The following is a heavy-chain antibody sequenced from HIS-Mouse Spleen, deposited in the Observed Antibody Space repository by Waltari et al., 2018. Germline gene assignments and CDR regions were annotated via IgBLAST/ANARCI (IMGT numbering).Heavy chain of an antibody. CDR1: VFTFSSYA. Sequence: EVQLLESGGGLVQPGGSLRLSCAASVFTFSSYAMSWVRQAPGKGLEWVSASSGSGGRTYYADSVEGRFTIARDNSQNTLYMQMNSLRAADTAVYYCAKCGWGLTGPPVGYWGQGTLVTVSS. J-gene: IGHJ4*02. V-gene: IGHV3-23*01. CDR3: AKCGWGLTGPPVGY. D-gene: IGHD2-8*02. CDR2: SSGSGGRT.